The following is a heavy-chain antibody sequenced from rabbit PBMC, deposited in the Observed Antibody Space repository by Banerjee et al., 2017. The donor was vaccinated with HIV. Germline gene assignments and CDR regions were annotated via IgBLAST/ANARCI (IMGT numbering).Heavy chain of an antibody. D-gene: IGHD1-1*01. CDR3: ARDPYTTDDGGRYNL. J-gene: IGHJ4*01. V-gene: IGHV1S45*01. CDR1: GFDLSSGYC. CDR2: IYTGSGGST. Sequence: QEQLVESGGGLVQPEGSLTLTCKASGFDLSSGYCMCWVRQAPGKGLEWIGGIYTGSGGSTYYANWAKGRFAISKSSSTTVSLHMTSLTAAGTAAYFCARDPYTTDDGGRYNLWGQGTLVTVS.